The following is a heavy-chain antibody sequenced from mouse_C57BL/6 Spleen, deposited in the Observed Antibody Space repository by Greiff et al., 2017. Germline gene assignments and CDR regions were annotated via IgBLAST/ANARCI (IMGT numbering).Heavy chain of an antibody. Sequence: VQLQQSGPELVKPGASVKISCKASGYTFTDYYMNWVKQSPGKSLEWIGGINPNNGGTSYNQKFKGKATLTVDKSSSTAYLELRSLTSEDSAVYYCARDGGRGYFDFWGTGTTVTVSS. J-gene: IGHJ1*03. CDR1: GYTFTDYY. CDR3: ARDGGRGYFDF. CDR2: INPNNGGT. V-gene: IGHV1-26*01.